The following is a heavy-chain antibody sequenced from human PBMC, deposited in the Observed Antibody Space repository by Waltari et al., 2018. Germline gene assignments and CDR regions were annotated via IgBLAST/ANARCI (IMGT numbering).Heavy chain of an antibody. J-gene: IGHJ3*02. D-gene: IGHD3-10*01. Sequence: QVQLLPSGAEVKKPGPSVTASCKASGYTLTSHDINWVRQATGQGLEWMGWMNSNSGNTGYAQKFQGRVTMTRNTSISTAYIELSSLRSEDTAVYYCARPVRGRPDAFDIWGQGTMVTVSS. V-gene: IGHV1-8*01. CDR3: ARPVRGRPDAFDI. CDR2: MNSNSGNT. CDR1: GYTLTSHD.